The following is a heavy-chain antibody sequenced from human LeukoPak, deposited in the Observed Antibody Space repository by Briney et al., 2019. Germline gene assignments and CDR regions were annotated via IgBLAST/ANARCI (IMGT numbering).Heavy chain of an antibody. Sequence: PSETLSLTCAVYGGSFSGYYWSWIRQPPGKGLEWIGEINHSGSTNYNPSLKSRVTISVDTSKNQFSLKLSSVTAADTAVYCCARPSQWLVANWFDPWGQGTLVTVSS. CDR1: GGSFSGYY. CDR3: ARPSQWLVANWFDP. V-gene: IGHV4-34*01. D-gene: IGHD6-19*01. J-gene: IGHJ5*02. CDR2: INHSGST.